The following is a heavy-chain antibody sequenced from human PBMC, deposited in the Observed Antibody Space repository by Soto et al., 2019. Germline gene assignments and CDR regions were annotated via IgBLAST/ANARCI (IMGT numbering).Heavy chain of an antibody. J-gene: IGHJ6*03. CDR3: ARDLIYSGYYYYMDV. CDR1: GFTFSSYS. V-gene: IGHV3-21*01. CDR2: INYKSHI. D-gene: IGHD2-15*01. Sequence: EVQLVESGGGLVKPGGSLRLSCAASGFTFSSYSMNWVRQAPGKGLEWVSSINYKSHIDYADSVKGRFTISRDNAKNSLYLQMNSLRAADTAVYFFARDLIYSGYYYYMDVWGIGTTVTVSS.